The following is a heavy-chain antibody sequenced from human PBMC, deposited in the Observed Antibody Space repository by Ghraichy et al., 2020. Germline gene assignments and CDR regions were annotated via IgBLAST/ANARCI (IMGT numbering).Heavy chain of an antibody. V-gene: IGHV2-70*17. CDR1: GFSLTTSGMC. CDR2: IDWDGAK. CDR3: ARSGYSSSYYFDS. Sequence: SGPTLVKPTETVTLTCTFSGFSLTTSGMCVSWIRQPPGKAMEWLARIDWDGAKFYRTSLKTRLTISKDTSKNQVVLTMTHMDPVDTATYHCARSGYSSSYYFDSWGLGTLVTVSS. D-gene: IGHD5-18*01. J-gene: IGHJ4*02.